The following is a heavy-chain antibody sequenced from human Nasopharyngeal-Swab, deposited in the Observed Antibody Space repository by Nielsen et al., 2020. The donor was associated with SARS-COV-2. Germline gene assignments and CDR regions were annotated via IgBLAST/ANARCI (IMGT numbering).Heavy chain of an antibody. CDR2: ISGSGGST. Sequence: GGSLRLSCAASGFTFSTYAMYWVRQPPAKGLEWVSIISGSGGSTYYADSVKGRFTISRDNSKSTVYLQMDSLRAEDAAIYYCAKDMAAGYFDFWGQGTLVTVSS. D-gene: IGHD6-13*01. CDR3: AKDMAAGYFDF. CDR1: GFTFSTYA. V-gene: IGHV3-23*01. J-gene: IGHJ4*02.